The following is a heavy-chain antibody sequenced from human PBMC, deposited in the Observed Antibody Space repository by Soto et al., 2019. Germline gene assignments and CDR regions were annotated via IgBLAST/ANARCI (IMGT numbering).Heavy chain of an antibody. Sequence: QVQLVQSGDEVKKPGSSVKVSCKASGGTFSSYAISWVRQAPGQGLEWMGGIIPIFGTANYAQKFQGRVTITADESTSAAYMELSSLRSEDTAVYYCARGGIDCSSTSCYLYDYWGQGTLVTVSS. D-gene: IGHD2-2*01. CDR2: IIPIFGTA. CDR1: GGTFSSYA. V-gene: IGHV1-69*01. CDR3: ARGGIDCSSTSCYLYDY. J-gene: IGHJ4*02.